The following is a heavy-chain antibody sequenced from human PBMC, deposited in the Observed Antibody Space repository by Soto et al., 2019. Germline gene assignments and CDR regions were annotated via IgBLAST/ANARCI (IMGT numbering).Heavy chain of an antibody. CDR3: ATGRLIYCSGGSCYARYYFDY. V-gene: IGHV1-24*01. Sequence: ASVKVSCKVSGYTLTELSMHLVRQAPGKGLEWMGGFDPEDGETIYAQKFQGRVTMTEDTSTDTAYMELSSLRSEDTAVYYCATGRLIYCSGGSCYARYYFDYWGQGTLVTVSS. D-gene: IGHD2-15*01. CDR1: GYTLTELS. CDR2: FDPEDGET. J-gene: IGHJ4*02.